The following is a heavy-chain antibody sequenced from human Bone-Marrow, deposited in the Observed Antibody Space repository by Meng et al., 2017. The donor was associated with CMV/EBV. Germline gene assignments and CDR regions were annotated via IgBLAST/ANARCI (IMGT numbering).Heavy chain of an antibody. D-gene: IGHD2-2*02. CDR3: ARLGGVGYCSSTSCYTFHYFDY. CDR1: GGSISSSSYY. Sequence: GSLRLSCTVSGGSISSSSYYWGWIRQPPGKGLEWIGSIYYSGSTYYYPSLKSRVTISVDTSKNQFSLKLSSVTAADTAVYYCARLGGVGYCSSTSCYTFHYFDYWGQGTLVTVSS. J-gene: IGHJ4*02. V-gene: IGHV4-39*01. CDR2: IYYSGST.